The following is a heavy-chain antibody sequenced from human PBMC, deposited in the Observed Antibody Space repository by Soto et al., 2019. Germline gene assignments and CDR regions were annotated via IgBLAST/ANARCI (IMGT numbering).Heavy chain of an antibody. J-gene: IGHJ4*02. CDR2: ISYDGSNK. Sequence: QVQLVESGGGVVQPGRSLRLSCAASGFTFSSYGMHWVRQAPGKGLEWVAVISYDGSNKYHADSVKGRFTISRDNSKNTLYLQMNSLRAEDTAVYYCAKDGTAFGDYYDFDYWGQGTLVTVSS. CDR3: AKDGTAFGDYYDFDY. V-gene: IGHV3-30*18. CDR1: GFTFSSYG. D-gene: IGHD1-26*01.